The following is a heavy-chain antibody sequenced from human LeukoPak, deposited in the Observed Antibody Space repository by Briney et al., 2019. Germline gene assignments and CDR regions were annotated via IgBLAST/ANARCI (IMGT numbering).Heavy chain of an antibody. J-gene: IGHJ6*02. D-gene: IGHD3-3*01. CDR3: ARESGAFASGYYYYSMDV. V-gene: IGHV4-31*03. CDR1: GGSISSGGYY. Sequence: PSETLSLTCTVSGGSISSGGYYWTWIRQHPGKGLEWIGYIYYSGSTYYNPSLKSRVTISVDTSKNQFSLKLSSVTAADTAVYYCARESGAFASGYYYYSMDVWGQGTTVTVSS. CDR2: IYYSGST.